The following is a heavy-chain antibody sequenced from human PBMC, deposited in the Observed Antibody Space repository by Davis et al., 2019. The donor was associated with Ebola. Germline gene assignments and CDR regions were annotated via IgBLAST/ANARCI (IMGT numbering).Heavy chain of an antibody. CDR2: ISSNGGIT. CDR3: LSDWFDP. J-gene: IGHJ5*02. CDR1: GFTFSGSA. Sequence: GGSLRLSCAASGFTFSGSAMHWVRQAPGKGLEYVSAISSNGGITYYADSVKGRFTISRDNSKNTLYLQMSSLRAEDTAVYYCLSDWFDPWGQGTLVTVSS. V-gene: IGHV3-64D*08.